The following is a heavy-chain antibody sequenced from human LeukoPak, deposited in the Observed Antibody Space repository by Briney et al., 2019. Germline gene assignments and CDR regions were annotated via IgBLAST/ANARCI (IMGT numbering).Heavy chain of an antibody. CDR1: GYTFTSYG. D-gene: IGHD3-10*01. J-gene: IGHJ5*02. CDR2: ISAYNGNT. V-gene: IGHV1-18*01. Sequence: GASVTVSCTASGYTFTSYGISWVRQAPGQGLEWMGWISAYNGNTNYAQKLQGRVTMTTDTSTSTAYMELRSLRSDDTAVYYCARDPGYYGSGSYYNPGWFDPWGQGTLVTVSS. CDR3: ARDPGYYGSGSYYNPGWFDP.